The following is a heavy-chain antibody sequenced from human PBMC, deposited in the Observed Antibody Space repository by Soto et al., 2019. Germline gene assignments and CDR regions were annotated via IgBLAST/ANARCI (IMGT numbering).Heavy chain of an antibody. CDR1: GFTFSRYN. Sequence: GSLRLSCVASGFTFSRYNINWVRQAPGKGLEWVSSITSTRSYTYYADSVKGRFTISRDNAKNSLYLQMNSLRAEDTAVYYCARDPSGDDSWGQGTLVTVSS. V-gene: IGHV3-21*01. CDR3: ARDPSGDDS. D-gene: IGHD3-10*01. J-gene: IGHJ4*02. CDR2: ITSTRSYT.